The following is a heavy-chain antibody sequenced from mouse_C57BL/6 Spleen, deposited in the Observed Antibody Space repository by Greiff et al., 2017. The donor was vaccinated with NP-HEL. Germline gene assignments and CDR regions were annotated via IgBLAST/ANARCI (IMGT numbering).Heavy chain of an antibody. Sequence: EVMLVESGGGLVKPGGSLKLSCAASGFTFSSYAMSWVRQTPEKRLEWVATISDGGSYTYYPDNVKGRFTISRDNAKNNLYLQMSHLKSEDTAMYYCARYYGAFDDWGQGTTLTVSS. CDR3: ARYYGAFDD. CDR1: GFTFSSYA. D-gene: IGHD1-2*01. J-gene: IGHJ2*01. CDR2: ISDGGSYT. V-gene: IGHV5-4*03.